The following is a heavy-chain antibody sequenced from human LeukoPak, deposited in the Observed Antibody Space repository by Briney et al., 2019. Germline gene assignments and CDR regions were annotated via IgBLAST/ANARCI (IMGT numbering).Heavy chain of an antibody. CDR3: ARGPTNGQAFDY. J-gene: IGHJ4*02. CDR1: GFTFSSSW. V-gene: IGHV3-7*01. D-gene: IGHD2-8*01. Sequence: AGGSLRLSCAASGFTFSSSWMTWVRQAPGKGLEWVASIREDGSEKTSVDSVKGRFTISRGNAKNSLYLQMDSLRAEDTAVYYCARGPTNGQAFDYWGQGTLVSVSS. CDR2: IREDGSEK.